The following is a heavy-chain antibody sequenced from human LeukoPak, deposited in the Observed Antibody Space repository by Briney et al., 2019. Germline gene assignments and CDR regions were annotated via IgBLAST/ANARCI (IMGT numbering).Heavy chain of an antibody. D-gene: IGHD2-21*02. CDR1: GYNFASNW. CDR2: IYPGDSDT. V-gene: IGHV5-51*01. J-gene: IGHJ4*02. CDR3: ARRDDFTQKSFDY. Sequence: GESLKISCQGSGYNFASNWIAWVRQMPGKGLEGMGIIYPGDSDTRYSPSFQGQVTISADKSISTAYLQWISLKASDTAIYYCARRDDFTQKSFDYWGQGTLVTVSS.